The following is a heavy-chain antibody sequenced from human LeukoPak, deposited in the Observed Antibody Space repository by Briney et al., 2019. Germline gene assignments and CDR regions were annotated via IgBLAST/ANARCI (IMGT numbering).Heavy chain of an antibody. D-gene: IGHD2-21*02. CDR2: ISSSSYI. J-gene: IGHJ4*02. Sequence: GGSLRLSCAASGFTFSSYSMNWVRQAPGKGLEWVSSISSSSYIYYADSVKGRFTISRDNAKNSLYLQMNSLRAEDTAVYYCAAAAWGDRGDYWGQGTLVTVSS. CDR1: GFTFSSYS. V-gene: IGHV3-21*01. CDR3: AAAAWGDRGDY.